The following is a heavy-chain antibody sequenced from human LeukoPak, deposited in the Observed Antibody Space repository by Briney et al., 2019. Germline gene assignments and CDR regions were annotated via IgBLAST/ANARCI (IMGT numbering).Heavy chain of an antibody. CDR2: IYTSGST. D-gene: IGHD6-6*01. J-gene: IGHJ5*02. Sequence: SSETLSLTCTVSGGSISSGSYYWSWIRQPAGKGLEWIGRIYTSGSTNYNPSLKSRVTISVDTSKNQFSLKLSSVTAADTAVYYCARGPQPAREAARFDPWGQGTLVTVSS. CDR3: ARGPQPAREAARFDP. CDR1: GGSISSGSYY. V-gene: IGHV4-61*02.